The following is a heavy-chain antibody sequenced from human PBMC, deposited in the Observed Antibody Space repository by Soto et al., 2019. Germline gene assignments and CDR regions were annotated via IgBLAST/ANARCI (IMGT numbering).Heavy chain of an antibody. CDR1: GGSFSGYY. CDR3: ARGENSDDFDY. D-gene: IGHD5-18*01. CDR2: VNHSGST. J-gene: IGHJ4*02. Sequence: QVQLQQWGAGLLKPSETLSLTCGVYGGSFSGYYWSWIRQPPGKGLEWIGEVNHSGSTNYNPSLKSRVTISVDKSKNQFSLKLNSVTAADTAVYYCARGENSDDFDYWGQGSLVTVSS. V-gene: IGHV4-34*01.